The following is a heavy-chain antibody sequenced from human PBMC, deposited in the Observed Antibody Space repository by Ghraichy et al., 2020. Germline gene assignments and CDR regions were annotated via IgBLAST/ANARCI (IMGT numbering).Heavy chain of an antibody. V-gene: IGHV3-30*18. CDR3: AKLWGRSGELLYYYYYMDV. CDR1: GFTFSSHG. Sequence: GGSLRLSCAASGFTFSSHGMHWVRQAPGKGLEWVAVISYDGSNKYYADSVKGRFTISRDNSKNTLYLQMNSLRAEDTAVYYCAKLWGRSGELLYYYYYMDVWGKGTTVTVSS. D-gene: IGHD3-16*01. CDR2: ISYDGSNK. J-gene: IGHJ6*03.